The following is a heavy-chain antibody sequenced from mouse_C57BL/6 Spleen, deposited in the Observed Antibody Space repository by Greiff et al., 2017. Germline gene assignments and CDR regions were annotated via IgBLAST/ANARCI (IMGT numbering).Heavy chain of an antibody. D-gene: IGHD2-1*01. J-gene: IGHJ1*03. V-gene: IGHV7-3*01. CDR2: IRNKVNGYTT. Sequence: EVMLVESGGGLVQPGGSLSLSCAASGFTFTDYYMSWVRQPPGKALEWLGFIRNKVNGYTTEYSASVKGRFTISRDNSKSILYLQMNALRAEDSATYYCARLYGNYVWYFDVWGTGTTVTVSS. CDR3: ARLYGNYVWYFDV. CDR1: GFTFTDYY.